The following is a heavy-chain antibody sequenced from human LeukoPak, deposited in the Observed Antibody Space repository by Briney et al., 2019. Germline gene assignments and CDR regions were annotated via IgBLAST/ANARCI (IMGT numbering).Heavy chain of an antibody. J-gene: IGHJ6*03. CDR1: GGTFSSYA. V-gene: IGHV1-69*05. CDR2: ISPILSTA. CDR3: ASVRSFYYYYMDV. Sequence: SVKVSCKASGGTFSSYAISWVRQAPGQGLEWMGGISPILSTANYAQKFRGRVTITRDESTSTAYMELSSLTSGDTAVYYCASVRSFYYYYMDVWGKGTTVIVSS. D-gene: IGHD6-6*01.